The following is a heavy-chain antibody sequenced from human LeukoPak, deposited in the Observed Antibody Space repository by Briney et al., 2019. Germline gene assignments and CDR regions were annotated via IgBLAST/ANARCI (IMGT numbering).Heavy chain of an antibody. CDR1: RFTFNTYG. CDR2: IWYDGSNK. V-gene: IGHV3-33*01. Sequence: GGSLRLSCAASRFTFNTYGVHWVRQAPGKGLEWVAVIWYDGSNKYYADSVNGRFTISRDNSKNTLYLQMNSLRAEDTAVYYCARDTYPRGIAAAGTDYWGQGTLVTVSS. D-gene: IGHD6-13*01. J-gene: IGHJ4*02. CDR3: ARDTYPRGIAAAGTDY.